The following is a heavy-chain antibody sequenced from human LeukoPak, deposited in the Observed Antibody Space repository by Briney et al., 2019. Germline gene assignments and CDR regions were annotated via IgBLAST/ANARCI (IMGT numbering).Heavy chain of an antibody. V-gene: IGHV1-69*04. Sequence: ASVKVSCKASGGTFSSYAISWVRQAPGQGLEWMGRIIPILGIANYAQKFQGRVTITTDESTSTAYMELSSLRSEDTAVYYCARVMAAYNYYYYYYMDVWGKGTTVTVSS. J-gene: IGHJ6*03. CDR2: IIPILGIA. CDR1: GGTFSSYA. CDR3: ARVMAAYNYYYYYYMDV. D-gene: IGHD1-14*01.